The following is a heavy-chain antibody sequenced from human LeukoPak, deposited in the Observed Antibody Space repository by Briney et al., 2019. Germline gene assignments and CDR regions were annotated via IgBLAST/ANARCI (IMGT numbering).Heavy chain of an antibody. Sequence: PSETLSLTCNVSGDSISDSTYYWGWMRQPPGKGPEWIGSIHSTGSTFYNPSLRSRFTISLEASHNQFSLRLSSVTAADTAIFYCARSVPAAIFPRGWFDPWGQGILVTVSS. J-gene: IGHJ5*02. CDR1: GDSISDSTYY. CDR3: ARSVPAAIFPRGWFDP. D-gene: IGHD2-2*01. CDR2: IHSTGST. V-gene: IGHV4-39*07.